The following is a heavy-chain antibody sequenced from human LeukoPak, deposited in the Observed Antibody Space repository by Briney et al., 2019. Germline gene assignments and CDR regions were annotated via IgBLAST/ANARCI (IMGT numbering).Heavy chain of an antibody. Sequence: PGGSLRLSCAASGFTFSSYAMSWVRQAPGKGLEWVSAISGSGSSPYYADPGKGRFTISRDNSKNTLYLQMTSLRAEDTAIYYCAKSTYSISSNYDGALDYWGQGTLVTVSS. D-gene: IGHD6-6*01. J-gene: IGHJ4*02. CDR2: ISGSGSSP. V-gene: IGHV3-23*01. CDR3: AKSTYSISSNYDGALDY. CDR1: GFTFSSYA.